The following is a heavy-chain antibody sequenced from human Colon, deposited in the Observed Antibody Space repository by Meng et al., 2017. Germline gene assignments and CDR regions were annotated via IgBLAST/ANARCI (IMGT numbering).Heavy chain of an antibody. J-gene: IGHJ4*02. D-gene: IGHD3-10*01. V-gene: IGHV3-7*01. Sequence: GGSLRLSCAASGFTFNNYWMTWVRQAPGKGLEWVANIKQDGSDKYYVDSVKGRFTISRDNANNSLYLQMNCLRADDTAVYYCAREEDASGNFYFDYWGQGTLVTVSS. CDR2: IKQDGSDK. CDR3: AREEDASGNFYFDY. CDR1: GFTFNNYW.